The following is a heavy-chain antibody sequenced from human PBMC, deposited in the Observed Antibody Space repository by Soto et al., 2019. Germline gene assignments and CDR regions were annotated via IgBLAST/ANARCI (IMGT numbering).Heavy chain of an antibody. J-gene: IGHJ5*02. CDR2: IYYSGST. CDR1: GGSISSGGYY. D-gene: IGHD2-2*01. CDR3: ARNPRSWYCSSTSCLPSGFDP. Sequence: TSETLSLTCTVSGGSISSGGYYWGWIRQHPGKGLEWIGYIYYSGSTYYNPSLKSRVTISVDTSKNQFSLKLSSVTAADTAVYYCARNPRSWYCSSTSCLPSGFDPWGQGTLVIVSS. V-gene: IGHV4-31*03.